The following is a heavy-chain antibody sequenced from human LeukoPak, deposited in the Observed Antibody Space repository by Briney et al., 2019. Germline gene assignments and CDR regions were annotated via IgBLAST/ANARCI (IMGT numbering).Heavy chain of an antibody. CDR1: GYTFIDYY. J-gene: IGHJ4*02. CDR2: INPNSGGT. CDR3: ARSLASCGGDCYSDDY. V-gene: IGHV1-2*02. D-gene: IGHD2-21*02. Sequence: GASVTVSCKASGYTFIDYYIHWVRQAPGQGLEWMGWINPNSGGTNYAQRFQGRVTMTRDTSISTAYMGLSGLRSDDTAVYYCARSLASCGGDCYSDDYWGQGTLVTVSS.